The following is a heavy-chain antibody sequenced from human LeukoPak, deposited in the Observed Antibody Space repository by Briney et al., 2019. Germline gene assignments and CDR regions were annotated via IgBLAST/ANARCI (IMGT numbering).Heavy chain of an antibody. CDR3: ARDLAGPPQEAFDI. Sequence: PGGSLRLSCAASGFTFSSYWMSWVRQAPGKGLEWVASVKQDGSDKYSVDSVKGRFTLSRDNAKNSLYLQMNSLRAEDTAVYYCARDLAGPPQEAFDIWGQGTMVTVSS. CDR1: GFTFSSYW. J-gene: IGHJ3*02. V-gene: IGHV3-7*01. CDR2: VKQDGSDK.